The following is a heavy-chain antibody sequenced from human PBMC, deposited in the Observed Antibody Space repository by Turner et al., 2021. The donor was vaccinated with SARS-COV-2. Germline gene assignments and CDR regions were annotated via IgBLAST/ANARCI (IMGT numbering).Heavy chain of an antibody. D-gene: IGHD5-18*01. Sequence: QVQLQQWGAGLLKPSETLSLTCAVYGGSFSGYYWSWIRQPPGKGLEWIGEINHSGSTNYNPSLKSRVTISGDTSKNQFSLNLSSVTAADTAVYYCARGGGYSYGALDYWGQGTLVTVSS. J-gene: IGHJ4*02. CDR2: INHSGST. CDR3: ARGGGYSYGALDY. CDR1: GGSFSGYY. V-gene: IGHV4-34*01.